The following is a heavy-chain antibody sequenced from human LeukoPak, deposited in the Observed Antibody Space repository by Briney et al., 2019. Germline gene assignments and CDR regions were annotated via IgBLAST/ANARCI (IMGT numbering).Heavy chain of an antibody. Sequence: PGGSLRLSCAASGLTFSSYAMSWVRQAPGKGLEWVSAISGSGDSTYYADSVKGRFTISRDNSKTTLNLQMNSLRAEDTAIYYCAKLIAVTGTDDFWGQGTLVTVSS. CDR2: ISGSGDST. CDR3: AKLIAVTGTDDF. CDR1: GLTFSSYA. J-gene: IGHJ4*02. V-gene: IGHV3-23*01. D-gene: IGHD6-19*01.